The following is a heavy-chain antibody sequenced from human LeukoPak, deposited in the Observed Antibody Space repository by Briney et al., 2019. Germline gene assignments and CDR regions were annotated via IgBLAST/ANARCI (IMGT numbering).Heavy chain of an antibody. D-gene: IGHD6-13*01. J-gene: IGHJ5*02. V-gene: IGHV1-2*02. CDR2: INPNSSGT. CDR1: GYTFTGYY. CDR3: AKELVRSLYNWFDP. Sequence: GASVKVSCKASGYTFTGYYMHWVRQAPGQGLEWMGWINPNSSGTNYAQKFQGRVTMTRDTSISTAYMEVSRLRSDDTAVYYCAKELVRSLYNWFDPSGQGTLVTVSS.